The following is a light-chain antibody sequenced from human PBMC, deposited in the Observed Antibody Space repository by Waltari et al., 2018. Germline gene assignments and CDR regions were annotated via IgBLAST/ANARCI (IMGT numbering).Light chain of an antibody. CDR3: QQRSNWPPIT. CDR1: QSVGTY. J-gene: IGKJ5*01. Sequence: DIVLTQSQATLSLSPGERATLSCRASQSVGTYLSWYQQKPGQAPRLLIYDASNRATGIPARFSGSGSGTDFTLIISSLEPEDFAVYYCQQRSNWPPITFGQGTRLELK. V-gene: IGKV3-11*01. CDR2: DAS.